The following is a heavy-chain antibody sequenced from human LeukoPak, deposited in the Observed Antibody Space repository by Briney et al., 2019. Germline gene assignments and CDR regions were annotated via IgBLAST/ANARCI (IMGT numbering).Heavy chain of an antibody. D-gene: IGHD6-13*01. V-gene: IGHV3-21*01. Sequence: GGSLRLSCAVSGLTFSNYSMNWVRQAPGKGLEWVSSISASSRYIDYADSVKGRFTISGDNARSSLYLQMNSLRVEDTAVYYCAKARGYSSSPGKHCYYYGMDVWGQGTTVTVSS. CDR3: AKARGYSSSPGKHCYYYGMDV. CDR1: GLTFSNYS. CDR2: ISASSRYI. J-gene: IGHJ6*02.